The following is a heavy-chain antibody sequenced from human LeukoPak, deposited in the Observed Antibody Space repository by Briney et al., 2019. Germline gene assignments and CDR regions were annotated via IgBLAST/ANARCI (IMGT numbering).Heavy chain of an antibody. Sequence: GGSLRLSCAASGFTFSSYRMHWVRQVPGKGRVWVSRINSDGSSTSYADCVKGRFTIYRDNAKNTLYLQMNSLRAEDTAVYYCARDLLGGSDEVDYWGQGTLVTVSS. J-gene: IGHJ4*02. CDR1: GFTFSSYR. CDR2: INSDGSST. CDR3: ARDLLGGSDEVDY. D-gene: IGHD3-3*02. V-gene: IGHV3-74*01.